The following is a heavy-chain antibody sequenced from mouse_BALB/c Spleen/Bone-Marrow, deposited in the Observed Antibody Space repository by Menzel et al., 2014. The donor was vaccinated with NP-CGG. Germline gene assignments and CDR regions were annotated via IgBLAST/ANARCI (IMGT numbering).Heavy chain of an antibody. CDR1: GFTFSDYY. CDR2: ISDGGSYT. J-gene: IGHJ3*01. V-gene: IGHV5-4*02. Sequence: EVKVVESGGGLVKPGGSLKLSCAASGFTFSDYYMYWVRQTPEKRLEWVAIISDGGSYTFYPDSVRGRFTISRDNAKNSLYLQMSSLKSEDTAMYYCARDGVYSYAWFAYWGQGTLVAVSA. D-gene: IGHD2-12*01. CDR3: ARDGVYSYAWFAY.